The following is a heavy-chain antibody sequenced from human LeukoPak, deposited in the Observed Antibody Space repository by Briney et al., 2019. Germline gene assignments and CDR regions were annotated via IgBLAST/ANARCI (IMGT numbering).Heavy chain of an antibody. V-gene: IGHV4-4*02. CDR2: IYHSGST. J-gene: IGHJ4*02. Sequence: SETLSLTCTVSCVSMSSGARWSWIRQSPGKGLEWIGEIYHSGSTNYNPSLRGRVTLSVDNSNNHFSLDLSSVTAADTAFYYCARRGYSGNEAYFAYWGQGTLVTVSS. D-gene: IGHD5-12*01. CDR3: ARRGYSGNEAYFAY. CDR1: CVSMSSGAR.